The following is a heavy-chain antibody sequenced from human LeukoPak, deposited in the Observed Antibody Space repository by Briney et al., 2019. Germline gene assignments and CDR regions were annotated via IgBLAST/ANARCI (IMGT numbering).Heavy chain of an antibody. D-gene: IGHD4-23*01. J-gene: IGHJ4*02. V-gene: IGHV5-51*01. CDR1: GYSFSTYW. Sequence: SGESLKISCRGSGYSFSTYWIGWVRQMPGKGLEWMGIIYPGDSDTRYSPSFQGQVTISADKSISTAYLQWSSLKASDTAMYYCARQVETAYDYFDYWGQGTLVTVSS. CDR3: ARQVETAYDYFDY. CDR2: IYPGDSDT.